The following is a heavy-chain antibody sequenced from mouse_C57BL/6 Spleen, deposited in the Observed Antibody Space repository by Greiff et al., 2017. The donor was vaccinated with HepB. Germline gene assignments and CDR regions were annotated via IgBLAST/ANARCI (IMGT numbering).Heavy chain of an antibody. CDR1: GYTFTSYW. Sequence: QVQLQQPGAELVKPGASVKMSCKASGYTFTSYWIPWVKQRPGQGLEWIGDIYPGSGSTNYNEKFKSKATLTVDTSSSPAYMQLSSLTSEDSAVYYCARVGDDDEGTWFAYWGQGTLVTVAA. CDR3: ARVGDDDEGTWFAY. V-gene: IGHV1-55*01. CDR2: IYPGSGST. D-gene: IGHD2-4*01. J-gene: IGHJ3*01.